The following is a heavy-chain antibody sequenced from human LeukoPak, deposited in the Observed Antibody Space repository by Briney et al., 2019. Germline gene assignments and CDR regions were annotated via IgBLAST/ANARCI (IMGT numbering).Heavy chain of an antibody. Sequence: PSETLSLTCSVSGASVSSYYYNWIRLSPGKPLEWIGYIYHSGGANYNPSLSSRVTISVDTSKNHFSLRLKSVTAADTAVYYCARGRGSGNYYKSVLEDWGQGTLVTVSA. CDR3: ARGRGSGNYYKSVLED. D-gene: IGHD3-10*01. CDR2: IYHSGGA. CDR1: GASVSSYY. V-gene: IGHV4-59*02. J-gene: IGHJ4*02.